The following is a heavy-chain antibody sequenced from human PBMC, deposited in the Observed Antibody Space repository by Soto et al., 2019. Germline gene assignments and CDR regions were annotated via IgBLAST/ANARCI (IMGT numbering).Heavy chain of an antibody. Sequence: PSETLSLTCTVSGGSISSYYWSWIRQPPGKGLEWIGYIYYSGSTNYNPSLKSRVTISVDTSKNQFSLKLSSVTAADTAVYYCARDSSGYFENWFDPWGQGTLVPSPQ. V-gene: IGHV4-59*01. CDR1: GGSISSYY. CDR3: ARDSSGYFENWFDP. D-gene: IGHD3-22*01. CDR2: IYYSGST. J-gene: IGHJ5*02.